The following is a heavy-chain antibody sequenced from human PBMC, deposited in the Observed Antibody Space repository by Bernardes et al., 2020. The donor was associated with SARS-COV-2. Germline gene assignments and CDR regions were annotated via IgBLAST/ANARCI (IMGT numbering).Heavy chain of an antibody. CDR3: AKVKGDGYDTDLGYFDY. D-gene: IGHD5-12*01. V-gene: IGHV3-9*01. CDR1: GFTFDDYA. CDR2: ISWNSGSI. Sequence: GGSLRLSCAASGFTFDDYAMHWVRQAPGKGLEWVSGISWNSGSIGYADSVKGRFTISRDNAKNSPYLQMNSLRAEDTTLYYCAKVKGDGYDTDLGYFDYWGQVTLVTVSS. J-gene: IGHJ4*02.